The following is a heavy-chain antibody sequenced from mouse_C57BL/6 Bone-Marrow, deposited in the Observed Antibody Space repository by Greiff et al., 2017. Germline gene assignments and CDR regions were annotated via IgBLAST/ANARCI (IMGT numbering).Heavy chain of an antibody. CDR2: IDPENGDT. J-gene: IGHJ1*03. D-gene: IGHD2-3*01. V-gene: IGHV14-4*01. CDR3: TVDGYYEDWYFDV. CDR1: GFNIKDDY. Sequence: EVQLQQSGAELVRPGASVKLSCTASGFNIKDDYMHWVKQRPEQGLEWIGWIDPENGDTEYASKFQGKATITADTSSNTAYLQLSSLTSEDTAVYYCTVDGYYEDWYFDVWGTGTTVTVSS.